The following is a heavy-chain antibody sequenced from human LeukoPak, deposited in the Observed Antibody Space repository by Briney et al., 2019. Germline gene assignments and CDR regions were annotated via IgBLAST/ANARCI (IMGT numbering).Heavy chain of an antibody. CDR1: GGTFSSYA. CDR3: ANLWFGELLYYY. V-gene: IGHV1-69*06. Sequence: GASVKVSCKASGGTFSSYAISWVRQAPGQGLEWMGGIIPIFGTANYAQKFQGRVTMTEDTSTDTAYMELSSLRSEDTAVYYCANLWFGELLYYYWGQGTLVTVSS. CDR2: IIPIFGTA. D-gene: IGHD3-10*01. J-gene: IGHJ4*02.